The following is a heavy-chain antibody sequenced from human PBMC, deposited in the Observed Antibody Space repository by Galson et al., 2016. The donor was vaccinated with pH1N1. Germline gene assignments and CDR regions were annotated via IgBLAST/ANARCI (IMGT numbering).Heavy chain of an antibody. J-gene: IGHJ3*02. D-gene: IGHD3-10*01. Sequence: SETLSLTCAVSGDSINSYYWRWIRQPPGKGLEWIGYVFYTGRTKYNPSLKSRVTISVDTSKNQFSLKLRSVTAADTAVYYCARDETSMLRGISGVLDIWGQGTMVTVSS. CDR3: ARDETSMLRGISGVLDI. V-gene: IGHV4-59*01. CDR1: GDSINSYY. CDR2: VFYTGRT.